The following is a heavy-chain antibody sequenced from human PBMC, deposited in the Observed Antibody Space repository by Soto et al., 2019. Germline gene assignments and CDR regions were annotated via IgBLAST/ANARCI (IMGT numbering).Heavy chain of an antibody. CDR3: AKGRRWYYYYYMDV. CDR1: GFTFSSYG. D-gene: IGHD2-15*01. CDR2: ISYDGSNK. V-gene: IGHV3-30*18. Sequence: QVQLVESGGGVVQPGRSLRLSCAASGFTFSSYGMHWVRQAPGKGLEWVAVISYDGSNKYYADSVKGRFTISRDNSKNTLYLQMNSLRAEDTAVYYCAKGRRWYYYYYMDVWGKGTTVTVSS. J-gene: IGHJ6*03.